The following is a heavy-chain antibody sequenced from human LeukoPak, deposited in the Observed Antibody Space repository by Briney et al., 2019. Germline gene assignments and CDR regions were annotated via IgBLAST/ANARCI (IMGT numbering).Heavy chain of an antibody. D-gene: IGHD2-15*01. J-gene: IGHJ3*01. CDR1: GVTVSSTY. CDR3: ARASKVEAFDV. Sequence: GGSLRLSCAASGVTVSSTYMSWVRQAPGKGLEWVSVIYGGSSTYNADSVKGRFTISRDNSKITLFLQMNSLRAEDTAVYYCARASKVEAFDVWGQGTMVTVSS. V-gene: IGHV3-66*01. CDR2: IYGGSST.